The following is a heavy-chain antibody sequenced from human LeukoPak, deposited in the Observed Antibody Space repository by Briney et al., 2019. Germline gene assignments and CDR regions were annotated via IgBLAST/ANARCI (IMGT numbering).Heavy chain of an antibody. CDR2: INHSGST. V-gene: IGHV4-34*01. CDR3: ARQGRISMIVVLIEDAFDI. CDR1: GGSFSGYY. J-gene: IGHJ3*02. Sequence: SETLSLTCAIYGGSFSGYYWSWIRQPPGKGLEWIGEINHSGSTNYNPSLKSRVTISVDTSKNQFSLKLSSVTAADTAVYYCARQGRISMIVVLIEDAFDIWGQGTMVTVSS. D-gene: IGHD3-22*01.